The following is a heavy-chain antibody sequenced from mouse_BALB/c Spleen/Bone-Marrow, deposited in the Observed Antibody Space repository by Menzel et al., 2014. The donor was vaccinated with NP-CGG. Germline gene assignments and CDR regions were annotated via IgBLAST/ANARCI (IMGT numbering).Heavy chain of an antibody. Sequence: VQGVESGPGLVAPSQSLSITCTVSGFSLTSYGVHWVRQPPGKGLEWLGVICAGGSIIYNSALMSRLSISKDNSKSQVFLKMNSLQTDDTAMYYCASSYYGSSQFAYWGQGTLVAVSA. CDR1: GFSLTSYG. CDR3: ASSYYGSSQFAY. CDR2: ICAGGSI. J-gene: IGHJ3*01. D-gene: IGHD1-1*01. V-gene: IGHV2-9*02.